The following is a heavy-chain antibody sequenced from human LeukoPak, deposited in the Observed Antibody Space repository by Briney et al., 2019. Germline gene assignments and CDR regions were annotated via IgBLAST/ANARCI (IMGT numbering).Heavy chain of an antibody. D-gene: IGHD3-3*01. CDR1: GCSISSYY. CDR3: ARDARGWSGFDY. Sequence: SETLSLTCSDSGCSISSYYWSWIRQPAGKGREWIGRIYTTGNTDYNPSLKSRVTMSVDTSKNQFSLNLSSVTAADTAVYYCARDARGWSGFDYWGQGTLVTVSS. J-gene: IGHJ4*02. CDR2: IYTTGNT. V-gene: IGHV4-4*07.